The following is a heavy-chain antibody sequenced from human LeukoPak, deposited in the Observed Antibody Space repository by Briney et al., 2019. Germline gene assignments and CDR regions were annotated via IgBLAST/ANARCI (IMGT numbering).Heavy chain of an antibody. CDR2: ISGSASNT. J-gene: IGHJ4*02. Sequence: PGGSLRLSCAASGFTFSTYAMNWARQAPGKGREWVSGISGSASNTYYADSVKGRFTISRDNSKNTMYVQMNNLRAEDTAVYYCAKDWSVVPAALHYWGQGTLVTVSS. CDR3: AKDWSVVPAALHY. D-gene: IGHD2-2*01. CDR1: GFTFSTYA. V-gene: IGHV3-23*01.